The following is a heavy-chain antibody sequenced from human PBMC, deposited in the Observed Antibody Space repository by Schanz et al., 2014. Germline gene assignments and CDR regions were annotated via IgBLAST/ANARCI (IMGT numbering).Heavy chain of an antibody. CDR1: GFSFSDYG. CDR2: ISYHGSER. J-gene: IGHJ4*02. Sequence: QVQLVESGGGMVQPGRSLRLSCAGSGFSFSDYGMHWVRQAPGRGLEWVAVISYHGSERYSADSVKGRFTISRDNSKNTLYLQMNSLRTEDTAVYYCVRDTDYHFDYWGQGTLVTVSS. CDR3: VRDTDYHFDY. D-gene: IGHD4-17*01. V-gene: IGHV3-30*03.